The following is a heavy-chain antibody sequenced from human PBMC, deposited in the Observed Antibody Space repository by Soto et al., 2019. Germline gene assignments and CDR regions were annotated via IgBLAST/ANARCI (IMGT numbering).Heavy chain of an antibody. CDR1: GFTLSNTG. D-gene: IGHD6-13*01. CDR2: ISHDGFSQ. CDR3: AKYWGSSGWFNWFDS. Sequence: VQLVESGGGVVQPGTSLRLSCVVSGFTLSNTGVHWVRQAPGKGLEWVAMISHDGFSQHYVDSVRGRFTISRDNSKNTLYLQMDSLRPEDTSVYYCAKYWGSSGWFNWFDSWGQGTLVIVSS. V-gene: IGHV3-30*18. J-gene: IGHJ5*01.